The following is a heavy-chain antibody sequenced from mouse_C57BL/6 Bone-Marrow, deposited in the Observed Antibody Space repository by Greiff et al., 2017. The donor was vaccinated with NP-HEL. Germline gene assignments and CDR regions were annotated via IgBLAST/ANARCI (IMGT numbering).Heavy chain of an antibody. CDR2: IDPENGDT. J-gene: IGHJ2*01. D-gene: IGHD1-1*01. Sequence: EVKLVESGAELVRPGASVKLSCTASGFNIKDDYMHWVKQRPEQGLEWIGWIDPENGDTEYASKFQGKATITADTSSNTAYLQLSSLTSEDTAVYYCTTGYGGFDYWGQGTTLTVSS. CDR3: TTGYGGFDY. V-gene: IGHV14-4*01. CDR1: GFNIKDDY.